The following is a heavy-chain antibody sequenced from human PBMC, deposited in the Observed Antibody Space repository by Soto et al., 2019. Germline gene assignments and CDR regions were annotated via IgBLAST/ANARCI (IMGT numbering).Heavy chain of an antibody. V-gene: IGHV3-23*01. Sequence: GGSLRLSCASSGFTFISYAMSWVRQAPGKGLEWVSAISGSGGSTYYADSVKGRFTISRDNSKNTLYLQMNSLRAEDTAVYYCAKIREHLRTDYWGQGTLVTVSS. CDR1: GFTFISYA. D-gene: IGHD1-26*01. CDR2: ISGSGGST. CDR3: AKIREHLRTDY. J-gene: IGHJ4*02.